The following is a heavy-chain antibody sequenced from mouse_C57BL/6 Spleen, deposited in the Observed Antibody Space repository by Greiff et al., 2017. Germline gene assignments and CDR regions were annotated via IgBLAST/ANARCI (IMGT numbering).Heavy chain of an antibody. J-gene: IGHJ1*03. D-gene: IGHD2-3*01. V-gene: IGHV3-8*01. Sequence: EVKLVESGPGLAKPSQTLSLTCSVTGYSITSDYWNWIRKFPGNKLEYMGYISYSGSTYYNPSLKSLISITRDTSKNQYYLQLNSVTTEDTATYYCARGDDGYYPWYFDVWGTGTTVTVSS. CDR1: GYSITSDY. CDR3: ARGDDGYYPWYFDV. CDR2: ISYSGST.